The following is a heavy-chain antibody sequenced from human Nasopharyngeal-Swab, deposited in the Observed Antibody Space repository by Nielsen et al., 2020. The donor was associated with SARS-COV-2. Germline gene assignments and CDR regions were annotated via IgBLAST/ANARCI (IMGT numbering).Heavy chain of an antibody. CDR2: ISYEGSKK. Sequence: GGSLRLSCTASGFSFNNYGMHWVRQAPGKGLEWVAVISYEGSKKKYAESVEGRFTISRDLSKNTLYLQMNSLRPEDTAMYYCAKANVIFWFGQFKNDGFDIWGQGTMVVASS. D-gene: IGHD3-10*01. CDR3: AKANVIFWFGQFKNDGFDI. V-gene: IGHV3-30*18. CDR1: GFSFNNYG. J-gene: IGHJ3*02.